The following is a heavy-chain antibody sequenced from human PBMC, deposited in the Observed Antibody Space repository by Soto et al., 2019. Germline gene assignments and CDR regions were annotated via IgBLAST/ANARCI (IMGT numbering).Heavy chain of an antibody. D-gene: IGHD3-10*01. Sequence: SQTMSLTCGVDGGSFGGYYWSLLRQPPGKGLEWIGEINHSGSTNYNPSLKSRVTISVDTSKNQFSLKLSSVTAADTAVYYCARDVVRGPTYNWFGPWGQGTLVTVSS. CDR1: GGSFGGYY. J-gene: IGHJ5*02. CDR2: INHSGST. V-gene: IGHV4-34*01. CDR3: ARDVVRGPTYNWFGP.